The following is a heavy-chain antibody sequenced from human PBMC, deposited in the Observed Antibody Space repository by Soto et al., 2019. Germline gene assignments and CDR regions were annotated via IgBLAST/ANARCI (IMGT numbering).Heavy chain of an antibody. CDR2: ISAYNSNT. CDR1: GYTFTSYG. J-gene: IGHJ6*02. Sequence: ASVKVSCKASGYTFTSYGFSWVRQAPGQGLEWMGWISAYNSNTNYAQKLQGRVTMTTDTSTSTAYMELRSLRSDDTAVYYCARSVGLRHAMDVWGQGTTVTVSS. CDR3: ARSVGLRHAMDV. D-gene: IGHD4-17*01. V-gene: IGHV1-18*04.